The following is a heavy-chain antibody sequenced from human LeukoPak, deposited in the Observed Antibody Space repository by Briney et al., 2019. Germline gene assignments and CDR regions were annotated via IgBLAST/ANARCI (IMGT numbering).Heavy chain of an antibody. J-gene: IGHJ4*02. CDR2: IYLRGST. Sequence: SETLSLTCTVSGDSISSHYLGWIRQPAGKGLEWIGRIYLRGSTNYNPSLKSRVIMSIDTPKNQFSLKLNSVTAADTAVYYCARELGMFDHWGQGTLVTVSS. CDR1: GDSISSHY. V-gene: IGHV4-4*07. D-gene: IGHD1-26*01. CDR3: ARELGMFDH.